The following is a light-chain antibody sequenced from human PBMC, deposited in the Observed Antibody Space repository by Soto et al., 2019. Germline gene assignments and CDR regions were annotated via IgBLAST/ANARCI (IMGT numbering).Light chain of an antibody. CDR3: QQYSNFWT. J-gene: IGKJ1*01. CDR1: QSINSW. Sequence: DIQMTQSPSSLSASVGDRVIITCRASQSINSWLAWYQQKPGKAPKLLIYKASTLENGVPSRFSGSGSGTEFTLTISSLQPDDLANYYCQQYSNFWTFGPGTKVEIK. V-gene: IGKV1-5*03. CDR2: KAS.